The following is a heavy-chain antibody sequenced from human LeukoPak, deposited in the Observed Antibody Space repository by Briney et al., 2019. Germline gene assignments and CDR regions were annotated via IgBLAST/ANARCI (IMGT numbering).Heavy chain of an antibody. Sequence: GGSLRLSCAASGFTFSSYWMSWVRQAPGKGLEWVANIKQDGSGKYYVDSVKGRFTISRDNAKNSLYLQMNSLRAEDTAVYYCARAQLWLYGDAFDIWGQGTMVTVSS. J-gene: IGHJ3*02. CDR2: IKQDGSGK. D-gene: IGHD5-18*01. V-gene: IGHV3-7*05. CDR3: ARAQLWLYGDAFDI. CDR1: GFTFSSYW.